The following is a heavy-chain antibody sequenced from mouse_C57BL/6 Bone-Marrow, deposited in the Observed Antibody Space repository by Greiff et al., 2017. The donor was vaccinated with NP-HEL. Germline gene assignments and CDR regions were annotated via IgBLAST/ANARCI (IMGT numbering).Heavy chain of an antibody. CDR1: GISITTGNYR. CDR3: ARIYDGYYAYFDY. D-gene: IGHD2-3*01. Sequence: VQLQQSGPGLVKPSQTVFLTCTVTGISITTGNYRWSWIRQFPGNKLEWIGYIYYSGTITYNPSLTSRTTITRDTPKNQFFLEMNSLTAEDTATYYCARIYDGYYAYFDYWGQGTTLTVSS. CDR2: IYYSGTI. V-gene: IGHV3-5*01. J-gene: IGHJ2*01.